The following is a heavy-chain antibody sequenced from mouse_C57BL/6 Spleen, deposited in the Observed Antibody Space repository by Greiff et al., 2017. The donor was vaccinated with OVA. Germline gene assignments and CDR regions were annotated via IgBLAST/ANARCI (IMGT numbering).Heavy chain of an antibody. CDR2: IYPGNSDT. CDR3: TTHYDYEGAMDY. CDR1: GYTFTSYW. D-gene: IGHD2-4*01. V-gene: IGHV1-5*01. J-gene: IGHJ4*01. Sequence: VQLQQSGPVLARPGASVKMSCKTSGYTFTSYWMHWVKQRPGQGLEWIGAIYPGNSDTSYNQKFKGKAKLTAVTSASTAYMELSSLTNEDSAVYYCTTHYDYEGAMDYWGQGTSVTVSS.